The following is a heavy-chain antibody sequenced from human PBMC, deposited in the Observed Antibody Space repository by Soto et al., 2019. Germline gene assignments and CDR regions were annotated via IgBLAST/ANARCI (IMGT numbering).Heavy chain of an antibody. CDR1: GYSFTSYW. J-gene: IGHJ5*02. CDR2: IYPGDSDT. CDR3: ARRPKEGTATFGWFDP. V-gene: IGHV5-51*01. D-gene: IGHD1-1*01. Sequence: GESLKISCKGSGYSFTSYWIGWVRQMPGKGLEWMGIIYPGDSDTRYSPSFQGQVTISADKSISTAYLQWSSLKASDTAMYYCARRPKEGTATFGWFDPWGQGTLVTVSS.